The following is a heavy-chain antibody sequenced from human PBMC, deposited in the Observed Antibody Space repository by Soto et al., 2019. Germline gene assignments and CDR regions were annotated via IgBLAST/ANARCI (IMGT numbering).Heavy chain of an antibody. D-gene: IGHD3-22*01. V-gene: IGHV3-33*01. J-gene: IGHJ4*02. CDR3: ARGEMYYYDSSGYY. CDR2: IWYDGSNK. Sequence: QVQLVESGGGVVQPGRSLRLSCAASGFTFSSYGMHWVRQAPGKGLEWVAVIWYDGSNKYYADSVKGRFTISRDNSKNTVYLQKNSLRAEDTAVYYCARGEMYYYDSSGYYWGQGTLVTASS. CDR1: GFTFSSYG.